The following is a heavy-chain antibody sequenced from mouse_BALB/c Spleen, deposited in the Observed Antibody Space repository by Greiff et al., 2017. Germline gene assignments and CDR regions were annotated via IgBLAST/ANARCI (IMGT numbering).Heavy chain of an antibody. D-gene: IGHD1-1*01. CDR3: ARQRNYYGSSWYFDV. J-gene: IGHJ1*01. Sequence: DVQLVESGGGLVQPGGSLKLSCAASGFTFSSYTMSWVRQTPEKRLEWVAYISNGGGSTYYPDTVKGRFTISRDNAKNTLYLQMSSLKSEDTAMYYCARQRNYYGSSWYFDVWGAGTTVTVSS. CDR1: GFTFSSYT. CDR2: ISNGGGST. V-gene: IGHV5-12-2*01.